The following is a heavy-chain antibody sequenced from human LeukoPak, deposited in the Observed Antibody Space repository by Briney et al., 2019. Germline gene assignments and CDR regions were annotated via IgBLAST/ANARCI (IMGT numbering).Heavy chain of an antibody. CDR3: ARVPISTGY. CDR1: GLTFTSSA. J-gene: IGHJ4*02. CDR2: IVVGSGNT. V-gene: IGHV1-58*01. Sequence: ASVKVSCKASGLTFTSSAVQWVRQARGHRREWIGWIVVGSGNTNYAQKFQERVTITRDMSTSTAYMELRSLRSDDTAVYYCARVPISTGYWGQGTLVTVSS. D-gene: IGHD4-17*01.